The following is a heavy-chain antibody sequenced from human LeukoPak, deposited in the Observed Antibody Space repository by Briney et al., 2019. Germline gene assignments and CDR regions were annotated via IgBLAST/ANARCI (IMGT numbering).Heavy chain of an antibody. CDR1: GGSISNYY. Sequence: SETLSLTCIVSGGSISNYYWSWIRQPPGKGLEWIGYIYYSGSTNYNPSIKSRVTISVDTSKNQFSLKLSSVTAADTAVYYCARDRRDYYDSSGYQYYFDYWGQGTLVTVSS. V-gene: IGHV4-59*01. CDR2: IYYSGST. CDR3: ARDRRDYYDSSGYQYYFDY. J-gene: IGHJ4*02. D-gene: IGHD3-22*01.